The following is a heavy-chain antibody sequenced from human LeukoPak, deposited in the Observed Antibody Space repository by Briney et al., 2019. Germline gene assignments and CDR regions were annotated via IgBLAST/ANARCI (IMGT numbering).Heavy chain of an antibody. J-gene: IGHJ4*02. CDR2: ISYDGSNK. CDR3: ARGDPGLHYDY. Sequence: GRSLRLSCAASGFTFSSYAMHWVRQAPGKGPEWVAVISYDGSNKYYADSVKGRFTISRDNSKNTLYLQMNSLRAEDTAVYYCARGDPGLHYDYWGQGTLVTVSS. V-gene: IGHV3-30-3*01. CDR1: GFTFSSYA. D-gene: IGHD3-16*01.